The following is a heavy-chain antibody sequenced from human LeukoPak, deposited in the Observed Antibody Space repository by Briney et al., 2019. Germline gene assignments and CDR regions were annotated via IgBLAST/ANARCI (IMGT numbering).Heavy chain of an antibody. CDR2: ISWNSGSI. V-gene: IGHV3-9*01. J-gene: IGHJ3*02. Sequence: GRSLRLSCAASGFTFDDYAMHWVRQAPGKGLEWVSGISWNSGSIGYADSVKGRFTISRDNAKNSLYLQMNSLRAEDTALYYCAKELDSSGYYLSSAFDIWGQGTMVTVSS. D-gene: IGHD3-22*01. CDR3: AKELDSSGYYLSSAFDI. CDR1: GFTFDDYA.